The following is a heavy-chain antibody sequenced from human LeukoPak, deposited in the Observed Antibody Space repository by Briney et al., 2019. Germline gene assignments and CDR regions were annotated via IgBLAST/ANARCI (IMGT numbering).Heavy chain of an antibody. CDR2: IYYSGST. Sequence: SETLSLTCTVSGGSISSYYWSWIRQPPVKELEWIGYIYYSGSTNYNPSLRSRVTISVDTSKNQFSLMLSSVSAADTAVYYCARVHDYSNYVYYYYNGMDVGGKGTTVTVPS. D-gene: IGHD4-11*01. CDR1: GGSISSYY. J-gene: IGHJ6*04. CDR3: ARVHDYSNYVYYYYNGMDV. V-gene: IGHV4-59*01.